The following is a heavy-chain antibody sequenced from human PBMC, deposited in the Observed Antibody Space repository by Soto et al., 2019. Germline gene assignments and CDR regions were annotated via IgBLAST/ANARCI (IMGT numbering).Heavy chain of an antibody. V-gene: IGHV4-34*01. CDR2: INHSGST. CDR3: ARGTKANRHYYGSGSYPYLYWYFDL. Sequence: SETLSLTXAVYGGSFSGYYWSWIRQPPGKGLEWIGEINHSGSTNYNPSLKSRVTISVDTSKNQFSLKLSSVTAADTAVYYCARGTKANRHYYGSGSYPYLYWYFDLWGRGTLVTVSS. J-gene: IGHJ2*01. CDR1: GGSFSGYY. D-gene: IGHD3-10*01.